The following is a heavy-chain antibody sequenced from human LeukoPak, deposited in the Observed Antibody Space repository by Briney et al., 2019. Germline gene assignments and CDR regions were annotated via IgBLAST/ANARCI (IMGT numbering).Heavy chain of an antibody. CDR3: ARGFHEPFDR. J-gene: IGHJ5*02. Sequence: SETLSLTCSVSGASVSSSHWNWIRQSPGKGLEWIANVDYNGSTKYNPSLRGRGTMSLDTSKNQFHLKLESVTAADTARYFCARGFHEPFDRWGQGTLVTVSS. CDR1: GASVSSSH. V-gene: IGHV4-59*02. CDR2: VDYNGST. D-gene: IGHD2-21*01.